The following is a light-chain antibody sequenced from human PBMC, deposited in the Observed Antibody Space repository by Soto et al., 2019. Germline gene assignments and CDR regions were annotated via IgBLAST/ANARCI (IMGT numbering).Light chain of an antibody. J-gene: IGKJ4*01. CDR1: QNINTF. V-gene: IGKV1-39*01. CDR3: QQSFNTVT. CDR2: AAS. Sequence: DIQMTQSPSSLSASVGERVTITCRASQNINTFLNWYQHKPGRAPKLLIYAASTLQSGVPSRFSGSGSGTDFTLTISSLQHEDFATYFCQQSFNTVTFGGGTKVDIK.